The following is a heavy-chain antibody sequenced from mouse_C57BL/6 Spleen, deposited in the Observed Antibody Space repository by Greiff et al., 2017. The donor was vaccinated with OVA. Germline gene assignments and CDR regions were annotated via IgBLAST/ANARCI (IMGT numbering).Heavy chain of an antibody. J-gene: IGHJ3*01. CDR2: IDPSDSYT. Sequence: QVQLQQPGAELVRPGTSVKLSCKASGYTFTSYWMHWVKQRPGQGLEWIGVIDPSDSYTNYNQKFKGKATLTVDTSSSTAYMQLSSLTSEDSAVYYCALDYDKAWVAYWGQGTLVTVSA. CDR3: ALDYDKAWVAY. V-gene: IGHV1-59*01. D-gene: IGHD2-4*01. CDR1: GYTFTSYW.